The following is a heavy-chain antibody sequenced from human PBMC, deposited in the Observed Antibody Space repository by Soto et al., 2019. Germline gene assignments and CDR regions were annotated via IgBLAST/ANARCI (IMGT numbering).Heavy chain of an antibody. CDR3: ARGKYEDHQYFQY. D-gene: IGHD3-10*01. Sequence: GGSLRLSCAASGFTFSSYAMNWVRQAPGKGLEWVSVISGSDGSTYYADSVKGRFTISRDNSKNTLNLQMNNLRVEDTAVYYCARGKYEDHQYFQYWGQGTLVTVSS. CDR1: GFTFSSYA. J-gene: IGHJ1*01. CDR2: ISGSDGST. V-gene: IGHV3-23*01.